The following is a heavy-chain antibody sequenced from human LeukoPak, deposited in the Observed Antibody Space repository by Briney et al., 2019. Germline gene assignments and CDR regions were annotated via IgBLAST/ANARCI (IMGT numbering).Heavy chain of an antibody. CDR2: INAGNGNT. J-gene: IGHJ4*02. CDR1: GYTFTSYA. CDR3: ARESDYYGSGTFDY. D-gene: IGHD3-10*01. Sequence: GASVKVSCKASGYTFTSYAMHWVREAPGQRREWVGWINAGNGNTKYSQKFQGRVTITRDTSASTAYMELSSLRSEDTAVYYCARESDYYGSGTFDYWGQGTLVTVSS. V-gene: IGHV1-3*01.